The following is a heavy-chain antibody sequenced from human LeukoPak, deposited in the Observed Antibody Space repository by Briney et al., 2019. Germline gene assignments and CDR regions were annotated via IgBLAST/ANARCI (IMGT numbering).Heavy chain of an antibody. CDR2: IYYSGST. CDR3: ARHEARTPFFDY. J-gene: IGHJ4*02. D-gene: IGHD1-26*01. Sequence: PSETLSLTCTVSGGSISSYYWSWLRQPPGKGLEWIGYIYYSGSTNYNPSLKSRVTISVDTSKNQFSLKLSSVTAADTAVYYCARHEARTPFFDYWGQGTLVTVSS. CDR1: GGSISSYY. V-gene: IGHV4-59*01.